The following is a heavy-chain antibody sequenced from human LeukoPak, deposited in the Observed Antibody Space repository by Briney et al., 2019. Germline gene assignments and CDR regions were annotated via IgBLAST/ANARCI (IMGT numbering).Heavy chain of an antibody. CDR2: INPNSGGT. CDR3: ARVVTIFGVVPDY. D-gene: IGHD3-3*01. V-gene: IGHV1-2*02. CDR1: GYTFTGYY. J-gene: IGHJ4*02. Sequence: GASVKVSCKASGYTFTGYYMHWVRQAPGQGLEWMGWINPNSGGTNYAQKFQGRVTMTRDTSISTAYMELSRLRSDDTAVYYCARVVTIFGVVPDYWGQGTLVTVSS.